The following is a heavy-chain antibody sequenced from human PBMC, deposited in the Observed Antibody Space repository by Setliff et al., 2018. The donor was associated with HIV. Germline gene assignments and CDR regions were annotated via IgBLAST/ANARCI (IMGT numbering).Heavy chain of an antibody. Sequence: SETLSLTCTVSGDSINSGTYYWSWIRQPAGKGLEWIGRLHLSVDTNYNPSLKSRVTMSIDTSKNQFSLRVSSVTAADTAVYYCARVSNGVFDYYYYYMDVWGKGTTVTVSS. CDR3: ARVSNGVFDYYYYYMDV. V-gene: IGHV4-61*02. CDR1: GDSINSGTYY. D-gene: IGHD1-1*01. J-gene: IGHJ6*03. CDR2: LHLSVDT.